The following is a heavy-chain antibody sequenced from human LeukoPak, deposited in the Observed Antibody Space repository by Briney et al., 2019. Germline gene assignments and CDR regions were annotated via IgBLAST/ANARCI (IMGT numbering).Heavy chain of an antibody. CDR3: AALRGTAMSPYYFDY. CDR2: IVVGSGNT. Sequence: SVKVSCKASGFTFTSSAVQWVRQARGQRLEWIGWIVVGSGNTNYAQKFQERVTITRDMSTSTAYMELSSLRSEDTAVYYRAALRGTAMSPYYFDYWGQGTLVTVSS. V-gene: IGHV1-58*01. CDR1: GFTFTSSA. D-gene: IGHD5-18*01. J-gene: IGHJ4*02.